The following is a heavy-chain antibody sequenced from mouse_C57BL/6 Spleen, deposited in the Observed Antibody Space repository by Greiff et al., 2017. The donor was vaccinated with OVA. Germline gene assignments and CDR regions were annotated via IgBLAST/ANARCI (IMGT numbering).Heavy chain of an antibody. CDR1: GYTFTDYE. D-gene: IGHD2-5*01. J-gene: IGHJ2*01. CDR2: IDPETVGT. CDR3: TRSSYDSNPYYFDY. Sequence: VQLQESGAELVRPGASVTLSCKASGYTFTDYEMHWVKQTPVHGLEWIGAIDPETVGTAYNQKFKGKAILTADKSSSTAYMELRSLTSEDSAVYYCTRSSYDSNPYYFDYWGQGTTLTVSS. V-gene: IGHV1-15*01.